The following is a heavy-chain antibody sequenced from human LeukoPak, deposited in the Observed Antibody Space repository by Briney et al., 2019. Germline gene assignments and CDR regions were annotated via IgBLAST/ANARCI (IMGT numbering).Heavy chain of an antibody. CDR2: INTDGSNT. CDR3: AKVLRFLEWPPYYFDY. CDR1: GFTFSRYW. D-gene: IGHD3-3*01. Sequence: GGSLRLSCAASGFTFSRYWMHWVRQAPGKGLVWVSRINTDGSNTNYADSVKGRFTISRDNSKNTLYLQMNSLRAEDTAVYYCAKVLRFLEWPPYYFDYWGQGTLVTVSS. J-gene: IGHJ4*02. V-gene: IGHV3-74*01.